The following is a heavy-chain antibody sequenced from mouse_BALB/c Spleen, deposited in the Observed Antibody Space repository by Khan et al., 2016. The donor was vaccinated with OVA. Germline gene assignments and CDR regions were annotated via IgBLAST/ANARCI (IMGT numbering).Heavy chain of an antibody. CDR2: ISPYSGNT. Sequence: QVQLQQSGPELVRPGVSVKISCKGSGCTFTDYAMHWVKQSHAKSLEWIGLISPYSGNTNYKQKFKGKATMTVDKSSSTAYMELARLTSEDSAIYYCTRPAYDGYYDYWGQGTTLTVSS. V-gene: IGHV1S137*01. CDR3: TRPAYDGYYDY. D-gene: IGHD2-3*01. CDR1: GCTFTDYA. J-gene: IGHJ2*01.